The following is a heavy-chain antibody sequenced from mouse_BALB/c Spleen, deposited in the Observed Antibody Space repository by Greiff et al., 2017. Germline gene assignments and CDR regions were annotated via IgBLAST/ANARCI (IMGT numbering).Heavy chain of an antibody. V-gene: IGHV1-15*01. J-gene: IGHJ2*01. D-gene: IGHD1-1*01. CDR1: GYTFTDYE. CDR2: IDPETGGT. Sequence: QVQLQQSGAELVRPGASVTLSCKASGYTFTDYEMHWVKQTPVHGLEWIGAIDPETGGTAYNQKFKGKATLTADKSSSTAYMELRSLTSEDSAVYYCTSYGSSLDYWGQGTTLTVSS. CDR3: TSYGSSLDY.